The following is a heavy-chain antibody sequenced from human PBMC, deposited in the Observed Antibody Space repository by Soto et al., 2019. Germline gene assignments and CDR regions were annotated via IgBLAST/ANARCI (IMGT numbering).Heavy chain of an antibody. CDR3: ARDADCGGDCYSARAYNWFDP. J-gene: IGHJ5*02. V-gene: IGHV4-61*08. D-gene: IGHD2-21*02. CDR1: GGSISSPDYY. CDR2: IYYSGST. Sequence: SETLSLTCTVSGGSISSPDYYWSWIRQPPGKGLEWIGYIYYSGSTNYNPSLKSRVTISVDTSKNQFSLKLSSVTAADTAVYYCARDADCGGDCYSARAYNWFDPWGQGTLVTVSS.